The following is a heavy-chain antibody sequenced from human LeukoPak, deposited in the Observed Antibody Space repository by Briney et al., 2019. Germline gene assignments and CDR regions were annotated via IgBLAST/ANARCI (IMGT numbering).Heavy chain of an antibody. CDR1: RFTFRSHA. V-gene: IGHV3-64D*08. J-gene: IGHJ4*02. CDR3: LQGGWATLGPPKD. Sequence: PGGSLRLSCSAARFTFRSHAMHWVSQAPGKGLEYVSTINDDGSLTYYADSVKGRFTISRDNSKNTVYLQMNNLRPDDSAVYHCLQGGWATLGPPKDWGQGTQVSVSS. CDR2: INDDGSLT. D-gene: IGHD5-24*01.